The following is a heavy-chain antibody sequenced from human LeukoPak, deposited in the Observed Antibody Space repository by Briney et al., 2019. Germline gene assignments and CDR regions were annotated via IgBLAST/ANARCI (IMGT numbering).Heavy chain of an antibody. CDR2: IYHSGST. V-gene: IGHV4-39*01. CDR1: GASVSDGNYY. J-gene: IGHJ5*02. CDR3: ARHSIRWNCFDP. Sequence: SETLSLTCSVSGASVSDGNYYWGWIRQPPGKGLEWIGSIYHSGSTYYNPSLKSRVTISVDTSENQFSLKLSSVTAADTAVYYCARHSIRWNCFDPWGQGTLVTVSS. D-gene: IGHD4-23*01.